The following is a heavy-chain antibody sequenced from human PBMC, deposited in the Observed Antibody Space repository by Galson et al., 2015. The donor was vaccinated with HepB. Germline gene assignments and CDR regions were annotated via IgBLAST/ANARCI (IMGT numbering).Heavy chain of an antibody. J-gene: IGHJ4*02. CDR3: AKEGVYSSSWPQFNDY. Sequence: SLRLSCAASGFTFSSYGMHWVRQAPGKGLEWVAVISYDGSNKYYADSVKGRFTISRDNSKNTLYLQMNSPRAEDTAVYYCAKEGVYSSSWPQFNDYWGQGTLVTVSS. CDR2: ISYDGSNK. V-gene: IGHV3-30*18. D-gene: IGHD6-13*01. CDR1: GFTFSSYG.